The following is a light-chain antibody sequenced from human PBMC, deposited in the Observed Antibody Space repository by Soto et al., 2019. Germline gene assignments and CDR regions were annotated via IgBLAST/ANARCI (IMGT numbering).Light chain of an antibody. Sequence: EIVMTQSPATLSVSPGERATLSCRASQSVSSNLAWYQQKPGQAPRLLIYAASARATDVPGRFSGGRSGTEFTLTISSLQPEDSAVYYCQLYENWHPWTFGQGTKV. J-gene: IGKJ1*01. CDR2: AAS. V-gene: IGKV3-15*01. CDR1: QSVSSN. CDR3: QLYENWHPWT.